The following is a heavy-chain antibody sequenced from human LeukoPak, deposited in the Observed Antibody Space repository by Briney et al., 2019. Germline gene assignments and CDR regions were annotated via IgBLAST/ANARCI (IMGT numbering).Heavy chain of an antibody. D-gene: IGHD2-2*01. CDR2: INPNSGNT. CDR3: ARGLGYCSSTSCYPNYYYYMDV. J-gene: IGHJ6*03. V-gene: IGHV1-8*01. Sequence: ASVKVSCKASGYTFTSYDINWVRQATGQGLEWMGWINPNSGNTGYAQKFQGRVTMTRNTSISTAYMELSSLRSEDTAVYYCARGLGYCSSTSCYPNYYYYMDVWGKGTTVTVSS. CDR1: GYTFTSYD.